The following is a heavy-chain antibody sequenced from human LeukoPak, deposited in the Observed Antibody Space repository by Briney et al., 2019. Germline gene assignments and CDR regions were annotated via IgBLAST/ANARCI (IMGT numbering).Heavy chain of an antibody. J-gene: IGHJ4*02. CDR3: AKAGYYYDSSGYYLYYFDY. Sequence: GGSLRLSCAASGFTFSSYAMSWVRQAPGKGLEWVSAISGSGGSTYYADSVKGRFTISRDNSKNTLYLQMNSLRAEDTAVYYCAKAGYYYDSSGYYLYYFDYWAREPWSPSPQ. CDR1: GFTFSSYA. CDR2: ISGSGGST. V-gene: IGHV3-23*01. D-gene: IGHD3-22*01.